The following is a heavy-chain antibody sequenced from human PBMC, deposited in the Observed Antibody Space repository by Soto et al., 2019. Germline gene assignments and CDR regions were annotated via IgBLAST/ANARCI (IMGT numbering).Heavy chain of an antibody. CDR1: GYTFTSYD. Sequence: QEQLVQSGAEVKKPGASVKVSCKASGYTFTSYDINWVRQATGQGLEWMGWMNPNSGNTGYAQKVQGRVTMTRNTAISTAYMELSSLRSEDTAVYYCARGAQPFYSSPSEAGFDPWGQGTLVTVFS. CDR2: MNPNSGNT. J-gene: IGHJ5*02. D-gene: IGHD6-13*01. CDR3: ARGAQPFYSSPSEAGFDP. V-gene: IGHV1-8*01.